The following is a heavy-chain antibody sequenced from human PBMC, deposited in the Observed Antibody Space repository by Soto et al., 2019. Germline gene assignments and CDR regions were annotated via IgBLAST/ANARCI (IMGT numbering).Heavy chain of an antibody. D-gene: IGHD3-16*01. CDR3: AREGDVEYFDY. J-gene: IGHJ4*02. V-gene: IGHV3-30-3*01. CDR2: ISYDGSNK. Sequence: QVQLVESGGGVVQPGRSLRLSCAASGFTFSSYAMHWVRQAPGKGLEWVAVISYDGSNKYYADSVKGRFTISRDNSKNTLYLQMNSLRAEDTAVYYCAREGDVEYFDYWGQGTLVTVSS. CDR1: GFTFSSYA.